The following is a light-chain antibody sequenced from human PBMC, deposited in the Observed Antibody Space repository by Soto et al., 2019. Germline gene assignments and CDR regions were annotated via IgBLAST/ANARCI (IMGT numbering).Light chain of an antibody. V-gene: IGKV3-20*01. CDR2: GAS. J-gene: IGKJ5*01. CDR3: QQCGSSPIT. Sequence: ESVLTQSPGTLSLSPGERATLSCRGSQSVSSSYLAWYQQKPCQAPRLLIYGASSRATGIPDRFSGSGSGTNFTLTISRLEPEDFAVYYCQQCGSSPITFGQGTRLEIK. CDR1: QSVSSSY.